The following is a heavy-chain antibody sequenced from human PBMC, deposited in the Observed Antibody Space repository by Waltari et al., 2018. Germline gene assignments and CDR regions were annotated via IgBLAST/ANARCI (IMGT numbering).Heavy chain of an antibody. Sequence: QVQLVQSGAEVKKPGASVKVSCTASGYTFPGYYLHWVRQAPGQGLEWMGWINPNSGGTNYAQKFQGRVTMTRDTSISTAYMELSRLRSDDTAVYYCARDLFRGYSYGPYWGQGTLVTVSS. CDR3: ARDLFRGYSYGPY. V-gene: IGHV1-2*02. J-gene: IGHJ4*02. D-gene: IGHD5-18*01. CDR2: INPNSGGT. CDR1: GYTFPGYY.